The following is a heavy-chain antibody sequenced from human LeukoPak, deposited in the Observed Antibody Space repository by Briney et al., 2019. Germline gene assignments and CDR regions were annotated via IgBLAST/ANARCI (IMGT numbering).Heavy chain of an antibody. CDR1: GFTVSSNY. Sequence: SGGSLRLSCAASGFTVSSNYMTWVRQAPGKGLDWVSVIYRGGSTYRADSVKGRFTISRDDSKNTVHLQMNSLRAEDTAVYYCARWVNNGGKGCYFDYWGQGILVTVSS. V-gene: IGHV3-66*01. J-gene: IGHJ4*02. CDR2: IYRGGST. CDR3: ARWVNNGGKGCYFDY. D-gene: IGHD4-23*01.